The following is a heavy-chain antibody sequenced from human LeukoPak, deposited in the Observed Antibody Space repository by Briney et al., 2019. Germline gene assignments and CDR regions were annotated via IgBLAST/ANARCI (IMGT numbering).Heavy chain of an antibody. CDR1: GFSFGDSY. Sequence: PGGSLRLSCTASGFSFGDSYMRWIRQAPGKGLGWVSDISRDGITIYYADSVKGRFTISRDNAENSLYLQTKRLRAEDTAIYYCARDWNYHMAVWGKGSTVTV. V-gene: IGHV3-11*04. J-gene: IGHJ6*03. CDR3: ARDWNYHMAV. CDR2: ISRDGITI. D-gene: IGHD3-3*01.